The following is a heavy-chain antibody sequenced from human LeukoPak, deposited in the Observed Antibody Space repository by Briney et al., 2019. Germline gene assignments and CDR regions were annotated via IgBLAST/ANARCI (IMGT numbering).Heavy chain of an antibody. CDR2: IGIDSGNT. D-gene: IGHD5-24*01. CDR1: GFTFSDYS. V-gene: IGHV3-48*01. J-gene: IGHJ4*02. Sequence: GGSLRLSCAASGFTFSDYSMHWLRQAPWKGLEWISYIGIDSGNTNYADSVKGRFTISGDKAKNALYLQMNSLRVEDTAVYYCARDYKYAFDNWGQGTLVTVSS. CDR3: ARDYKYAFDN.